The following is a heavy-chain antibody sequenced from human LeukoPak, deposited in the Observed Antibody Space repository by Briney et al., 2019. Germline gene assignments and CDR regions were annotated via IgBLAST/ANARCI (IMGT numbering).Heavy chain of an antibody. CDR2: ISHDGRTK. J-gene: IGHJ4*02. Sequence: PGGSLRLSCVVSGFNFGNFAMHWVRQPLGKELERVAVISHDGRTKYYADSMKGRITISRDNSKNTLFLQMNNLRSEDTAVHFCARPSPPGDGYNPPDHWGQGTLVTVSS. CDR1: GFNFGNFA. V-gene: IGHV3-30*04. CDR3: ARPSPPGDGYNPPDH. D-gene: IGHD5-24*01.